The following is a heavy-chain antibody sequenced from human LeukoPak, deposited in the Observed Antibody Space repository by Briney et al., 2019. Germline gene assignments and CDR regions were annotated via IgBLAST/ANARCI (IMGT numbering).Heavy chain of an antibody. D-gene: IGHD3-10*01. J-gene: IGHJ5*02. CDR1: GGTFSSYA. CDR3: ARVQTYYYGSGSSNWFDP. CDR2: IIPILGIA. V-gene: IGHV1-69*04. Sequence: SVKVSCKASGGTFSSYAISWVRQAPGQGLEWMGRIIPILGIAKYAKKFQGRVTITADKSTSTAHMELSSLRSEDTAVYYCARVQTYYYGSGSSNWFDPWGQGTLVTVSS.